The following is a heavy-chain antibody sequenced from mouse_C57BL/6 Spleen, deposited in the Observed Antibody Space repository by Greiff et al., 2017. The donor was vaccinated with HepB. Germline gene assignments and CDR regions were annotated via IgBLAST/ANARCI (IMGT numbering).Heavy chain of an antibody. Sequence: QVQLKQPGAELVRPGTSVKLSCKASGYTFTSYWMHWVKLRPGQGLEWIGVIDPSDSYTNYNQKFKGKATLTVDTSSSTAYMQLSSLTSEDSAVYYCARWGTTVVAPWGQGTTLTVSS. J-gene: IGHJ2*01. D-gene: IGHD1-1*01. CDR1: GYTFTSYW. V-gene: IGHV1-59*01. CDR2: IDPSDSYT. CDR3: ARWGTTVVAP.